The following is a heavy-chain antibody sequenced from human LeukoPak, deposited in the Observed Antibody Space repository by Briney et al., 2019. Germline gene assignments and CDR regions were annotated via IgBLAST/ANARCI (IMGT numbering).Heavy chain of an antibody. CDR2: ISGSGGST. J-gene: IGHJ4*02. CDR1: GFTFSSYA. D-gene: IGHD3-22*01. CDR3: AKGAMIVVVTNPFDY. V-gene: IGHV3-23*01. Sequence: GGSLRLSCAASGFTFSSYAMSWVRQAPGKGLEWVSAISGSGGSTYYADSVKGRFTIPRDNSKNTLYLQMNSLRAEDTAVYYCAKGAMIVVVTNPFDYWGQGTLVTVSS.